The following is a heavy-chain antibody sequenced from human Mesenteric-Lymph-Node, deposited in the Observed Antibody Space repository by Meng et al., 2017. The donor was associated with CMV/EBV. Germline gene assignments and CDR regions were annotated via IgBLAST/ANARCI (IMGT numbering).Heavy chain of an antibody. CDR1: GVTFSNYG. Sequence: CDASGVTFSNYGMSWVRQAPGKGLEWVSSISGSGSLTYYTDSVKGRFTSSRDNSKNTLYLQMNSLRAEDTAVYYCASIAVTGRWYFDLWGRDTLVTVSS. CDR3: ASIAVTGRWYFDL. D-gene: IGHD6-19*01. J-gene: IGHJ2*01. V-gene: IGHV3-23*01. CDR2: ISGSGSLT.